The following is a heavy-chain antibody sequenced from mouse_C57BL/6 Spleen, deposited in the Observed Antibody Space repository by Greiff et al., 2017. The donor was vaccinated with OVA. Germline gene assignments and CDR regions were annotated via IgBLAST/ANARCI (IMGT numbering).Heavy chain of an antibody. Sequence: QVQLQQSGAELVRPGTSVKVSCKASGYAFTNYLIEWVKQRPGQGLEWIGVINPGSGGTNYNEKFKGKATLTADKSSSTAYMQLSRLTSEDSAVYFCARNPGTYWGQGTLVTVSA. J-gene: IGHJ3*01. CDR3: ARNPGTY. V-gene: IGHV1-54*01. CDR2: INPGSGGT. CDR1: GYAFTNYL.